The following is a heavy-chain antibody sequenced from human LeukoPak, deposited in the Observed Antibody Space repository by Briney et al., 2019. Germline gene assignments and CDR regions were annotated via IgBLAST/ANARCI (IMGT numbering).Heavy chain of an antibody. V-gene: IGHV3-74*03. J-gene: IGHJ3*02. CDR2: INSDGSTT. Sequence: GGSLRLSCAVSGFDFSGYAMSWVRQAPGKGLVCVSRINSDGSTTTYADSVKGRFTISRDNAKNTLYLQMNSLRAEDSALYYCARIRESLGLGAFDIWGQGTMVTVSS. CDR3: ARIRESLGLGAFDI. D-gene: IGHD7-27*01. CDR1: GFDFSGYA.